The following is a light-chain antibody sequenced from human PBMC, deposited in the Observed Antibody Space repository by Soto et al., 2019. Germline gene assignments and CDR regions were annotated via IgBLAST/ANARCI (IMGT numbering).Light chain of an antibody. CDR3: QQYNSYSQT. J-gene: IGKJ2*01. CDR2: DAS. V-gene: IGKV1-5*01. Sequence: DIQMTQSPSTLSASVGDRVTITCRASQSISSWLAWYQQKTGKAPKLLIYDASSLESGVPSRFSGSGSGTEFTLTLSNLQPDDFATYSCQQYNSYSQTFGQGTKLQIK. CDR1: QSISSW.